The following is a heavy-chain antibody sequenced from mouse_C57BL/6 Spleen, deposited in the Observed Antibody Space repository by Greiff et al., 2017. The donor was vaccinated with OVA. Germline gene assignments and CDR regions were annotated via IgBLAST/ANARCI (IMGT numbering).Heavy chain of an antibody. D-gene: IGHD2-1*01. CDR1: GYSITSGYY. J-gene: IGHJ2*01. CDR3: ARGRGNYRGEYFDY. CDR2: ISYDGSN. Sequence: EVKLMESGPGLVKPSQSLSLTCSVTGYSITSGYYWNWIRQFPGNKLEWMGYISYDGSNNYNPSLKNRISITRDTSKNQFFLKLNSVTTEDTATYYCARGRGNYRGEYFDYWGQGTTLTVSS. V-gene: IGHV3-6*01.